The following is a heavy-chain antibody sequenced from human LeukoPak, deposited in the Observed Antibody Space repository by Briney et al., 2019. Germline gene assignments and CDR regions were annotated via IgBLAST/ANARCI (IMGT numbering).Heavy chain of an antibody. CDR3: ARSGYSYGLVDY. J-gene: IGHJ4*02. V-gene: IGHV4-59*01. CDR1: GGSISSDY. CDR2: IYYSGDT. Sequence: SETLSLTCTVSGGSISSDYWSWIRQPPGKGLEWIGYIYYSGDTNYNPSLKSRVTISVDTSKNQFSLKLSSVTAVDTAVYYCARSGYSYGLVDYWGQGTLVTVSS. D-gene: IGHD5-18*01.